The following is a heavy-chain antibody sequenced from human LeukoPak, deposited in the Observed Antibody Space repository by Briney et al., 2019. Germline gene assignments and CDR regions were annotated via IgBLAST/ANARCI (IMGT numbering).Heavy chain of an antibody. J-gene: IGHJ5*02. CDR2: IYHSGRT. V-gene: IGHV4-38-2*02. D-gene: IGHD6-13*01. Sequence: SETLSLTCTVSSFSISSRYYWGWIRQPPGKGLEWIGSIYHSGRTYYNPSLKSRVTISVDTSKNQFSLKLSSVTAADTAVYYCARVDSSSWYTVDPWGQGTLVTVSS. CDR3: ARVDSSSWYTVDP. CDR1: SFSISSRYY.